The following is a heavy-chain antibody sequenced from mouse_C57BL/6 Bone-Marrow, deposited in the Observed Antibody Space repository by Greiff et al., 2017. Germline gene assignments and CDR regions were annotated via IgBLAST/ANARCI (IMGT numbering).Heavy chain of an antibody. Sequence: EVKLQESGGGLVQPGGSMKLSCVASGFTFSNYWMNWVRQSPEKGLEWVAQIRLKSDNYATHYAESVKGRFTISRDDSNSSVYLQMNNLRAEDTGIYYCTGSPLSSSFDYWGQGTTLTVSS. CDR3: TGSPLSSSFDY. CDR2: IRLKSDNYAT. D-gene: IGHD1-1*01. CDR1: GFTFSNYW. J-gene: IGHJ2*01. V-gene: IGHV6-3*01.